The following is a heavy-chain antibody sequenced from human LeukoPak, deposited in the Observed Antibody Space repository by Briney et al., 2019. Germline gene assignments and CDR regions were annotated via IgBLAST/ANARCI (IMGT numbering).Heavy chain of an antibody. D-gene: IGHD2-8*02. CDR3: AKDGSWSCTD. Sequence: GGSLRLSCGASGFTISSYSMHWVRQGPGKGLEWVAYIAHHGNNKYYADSVKGRFTISRDNSKGSLYLQMNSLRADDTAVYYCAKDGSWSCTDWGQGTLVRVSS. CDR2: IAHHGNNK. J-gene: IGHJ4*02. CDR1: GFTISSYS. V-gene: IGHV3-30*02.